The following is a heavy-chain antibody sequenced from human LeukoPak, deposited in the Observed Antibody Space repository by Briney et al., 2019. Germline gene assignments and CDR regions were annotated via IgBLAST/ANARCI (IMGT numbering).Heavy chain of an antibody. V-gene: IGHV1-46*01. D-gene: IGHD6-6*01. J-gene: IGHJ5*02. Sequence: GASVKVSCKASGYTFTSYYMHWVRQAPGQGLEWMGIINPSGGSTSYAQKFQGRVTMTRDTSTSTVYMELSSLRSGDTAVYYCARASGIAARPSWFDPWGQGTLVTVSS. CDR1: GYTFTSYY. CDR3: ARASGIAARPSWFDP. CDR2: INPSGGST.